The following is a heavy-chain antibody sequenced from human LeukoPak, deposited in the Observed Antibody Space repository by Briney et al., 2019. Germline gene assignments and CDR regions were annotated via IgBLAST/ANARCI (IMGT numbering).Heavy chain of an antibody. Sequence: GGSLRLSCAASGFTFSSYGMHWVRRAPGKGLEWVAFIRYDGSNKYYADSVKGRFTISRDNSKNTLYLQMNSLRAEDTAVYYCAKDRNYYGSGFPGYFDYWGQGTLVTVSS. D-gene: IGHD3-10*01. CDR2: IRYDGSNK. CDR3: AKDRNYYGSGFPGYFDY. V-gene: IGHV3-30*02. CDR1: GFTFSSYG. J-gene: IGHJ4*02.